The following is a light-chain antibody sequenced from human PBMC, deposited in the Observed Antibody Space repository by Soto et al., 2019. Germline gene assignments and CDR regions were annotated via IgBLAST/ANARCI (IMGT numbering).Light chain of an antibody. V-gene: IGKV3-11*01. CDR1: QSVSSY. J-gene: IGKJ1*01. CDR2: DTS. CDR3: HQRSNWWT. Sequence: IRLTQSPATLCLSQGGRATFSCRASQSVSSYLAWYQQKPGQAPRVLIYDTSSRATGIPARFSGSGSGTDFTLTISSLEPEDSAVYYCHQRSNWWTFGQGTKVDIK.